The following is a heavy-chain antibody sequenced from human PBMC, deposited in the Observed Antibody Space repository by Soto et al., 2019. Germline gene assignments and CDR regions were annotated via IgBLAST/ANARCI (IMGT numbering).Heavy chain of an antibody. J-gene: IGHJ3*02. Sequence: EVQLLESGGGLVQPGGSLRLSCAASGFTFNNYALSWVRQAPGKGLEWVSGISGSGGGAYNADRVKGRFTISRDNSKNTLYLKMNSLRAEDTAVYYCAKSRGSGTYYNPFDAFDIWGQGTKVTVSS. D-gene: IGHD3-10*01. V-gene: IGHV3-23*01. CDR2: ISGSGGGA. CDR1: GFTFNNYA. CDR3: AKSRGSGTYYNPFDAFDI.